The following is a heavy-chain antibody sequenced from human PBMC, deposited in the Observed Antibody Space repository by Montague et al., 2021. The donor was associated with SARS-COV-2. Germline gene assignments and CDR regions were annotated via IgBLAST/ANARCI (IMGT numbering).Heavy chain of an antibody. D-gene: IGHD3-9*01. J-gene: IGHJ6*02. CDR1: GGSISSGGYY. V-gene: IGHV4-31*03. CDR2: IYYSGST. CDR3: EREGGLRYFDWLLRSDYYYYGMDV. Sequence: TLSLTCTVSGGSISSGGYYWSWIRQHPGKGLEWIGYIYYSGSTYYNPSLKSRVTISVDTSKNQFSLKLSSVTAADTAVYYCEREGGLRYFDWLLRSDYYYYGMDVWGQGTTVTVSS.